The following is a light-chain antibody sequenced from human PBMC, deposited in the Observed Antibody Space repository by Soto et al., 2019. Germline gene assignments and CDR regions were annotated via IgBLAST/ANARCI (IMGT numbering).Light chain of an antibody. V-gene: IGLV2-14*03. CDR2: DVT. J-gene: IGLJ2*01. Sequence: QSALTQPASVSGSPGQSITISCTGTSSDVGRYNYVSWFQQHPGKAPKLMIYDVTNRPSGISNRFSGSKSGNTASLTISGLQAEDEAHYYFSSYTTTTTLVFGGGTKLTVL. CDR1: SSDVGRYNY. CDR3: SSYTTTTTLV.